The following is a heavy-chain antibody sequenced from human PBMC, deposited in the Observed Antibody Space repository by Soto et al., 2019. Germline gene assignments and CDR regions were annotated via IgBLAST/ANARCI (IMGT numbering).Heavy chain of an antibody. Sequence: ASVKVSCKASGYTFTSYYMHWVRQAPGQGLEWMGIINPSGGSTSYAQKFQGRVTMTRDTSTSTVYMELSSLRSEDTAVYYCARDSIFGVVSYGMDVWGQGTRVTVSS. CDR2: INPSGGST. D-gene: IGHD3-3*01. CDR3: ARDSIFGVVSYGMDV. CDR1: GYTFTSYY. J-gene: IGHJ6*02. V-gene: IGHV1-46*01.